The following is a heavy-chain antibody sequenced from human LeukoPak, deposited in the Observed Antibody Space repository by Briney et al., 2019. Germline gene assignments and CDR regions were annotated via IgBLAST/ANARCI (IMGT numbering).Heavy chain of an antibody. CDR2: ISYDGSNK. Sequence: GGSLRLSCAASGFTVSSNYMSWVRQAPGKGLEWVTVISYDGSNKYYTDSVKGRFTISRDNSKNTLYLQMNSLRAEDTAVYYCARGALEYSGYDQTFDYWAQGTLVTVSS. CDR3: ARGALEYSGYDQTFDY. V-gene: IGHV3-30-3*01. J-gene: IGHJ4*02. CDR1: GFTVSSNY. D-gene: IGHD5-12*01.